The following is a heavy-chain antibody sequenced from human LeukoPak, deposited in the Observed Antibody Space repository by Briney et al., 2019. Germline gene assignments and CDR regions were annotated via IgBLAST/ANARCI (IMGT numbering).Heavy chain of an antibody. CDR3: ARVSSWAFDY. V-gene: IGHV4-4*07. J-gene: IGHJ4*02. D-gene: IGHD6-13*01. CDR2: ISISGRI. CDR1: GISITSYY. Sequence: PSETLSLACTVSGISITSYYWSWIRQPAGKGLEWIGSISISGRINDNPSLKSRVTMSVDRSKNQFSLKLNSVTVADTAVYYCARVSSWAFDYWGQGALVTVSS.